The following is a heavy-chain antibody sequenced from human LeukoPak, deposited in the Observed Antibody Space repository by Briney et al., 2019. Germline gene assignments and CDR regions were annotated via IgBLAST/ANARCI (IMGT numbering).Heavy chain of an antibody. J-gene: IGHJ2*01. CDR2: IKQDGSEK. CDR1: GFTFSSYW. Sequence: GGSLRLSCAASGFTFSSYWMIWVRQAPGKGLEWVANIKQDGSEKYYVDSVKGRFTICRDNAKNSLYLQMNSLRAEDTAVYSCARGPPSIYGGVNWYFDLWGRGTLVTVSS. D-gene: IGHD4-23*01. V-gene: IGHV3-7*04. CDR3: ARGPPSIYGGVNWYFDL.